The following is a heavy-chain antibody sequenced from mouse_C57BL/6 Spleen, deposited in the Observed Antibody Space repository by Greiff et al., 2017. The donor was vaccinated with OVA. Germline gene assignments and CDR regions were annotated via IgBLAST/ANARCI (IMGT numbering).Heavy chain of an antibody. J-gene: IGHJ2*01. CDR2: IHPSDSDT. CDR3: AIPHYYGSRPYYFDY. CDR1: GYTFTSYW. D-gene: IGHD1-1*01. V-gene: IGHV1-74*01. Sequence: QVHVKQPGAELVKPGASVKVSCKASGYTFTSYWMHWVKQRPGQGLEWIGRIHPSDSDTNYNQKFKGKATLTVDKSSSTAYMQLSSLTSEDSAVYYCAIPHYYGSRPYYFDYWGQGTTLTVSS.